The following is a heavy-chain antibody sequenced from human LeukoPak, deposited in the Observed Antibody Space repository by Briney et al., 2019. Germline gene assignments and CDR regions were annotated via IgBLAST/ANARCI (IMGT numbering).Heavy chain of an antibody. V-gene: IGHV4-31*03. D-gene: IGHD2-2*01. CDR2: IYYSGST. Sequence: PSETLSLTCTVSGVSISSGGYSWSWLRQHTGKGLEWLGYIYYSGSTYYNPSLKSRVTISVDTSKNQFSLKLSSVTAANTAVYYCAREEYCSSTSCSYFDYWGQGTLVTVSS. CDR3: AREEYCSSTSCSYFDY. CDR1: GVSISSGGYS. J-gene: IGHJ4*02.